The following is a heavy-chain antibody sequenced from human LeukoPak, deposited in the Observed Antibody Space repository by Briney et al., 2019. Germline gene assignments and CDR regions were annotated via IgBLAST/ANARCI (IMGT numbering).Heavy chain of an antibody. CDR1: GFTFSSYS. J-gene: IGHJ4*02. Sequence: PGRSLRLSCAASGFTFSSYSMNWVRQAPGKGLEWVSSISSSSSYIYYADSVKGRFTISRDNAKNSLYLQMNSLRAEDTAVYYCARVTGEGYYFDYWGQGTLVTVS. D-gene: IGHD7-27*01. CDR3: ARVTGEGYYFDY. V-gene: IGHV3-21*01. CDR2: ISSSSSYI.